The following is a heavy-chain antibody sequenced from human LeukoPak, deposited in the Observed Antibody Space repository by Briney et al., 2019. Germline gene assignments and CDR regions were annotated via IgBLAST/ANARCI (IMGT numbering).Heavy chain of an antibody. J-gene: IGHJ3*02. CDR3: VRYNGNNYAFDI. CDR2: MSPSSGNT. D-gene: IGHD1-1*01. Sequence: EASVKVSCKASGYTFTSHDINWVRQATGQGPEWLGWMSPSSGNTGYGQKFQGRITMTRDTSMSTAYVELRSLRSEDTAVYYCVRYNGNNYAFDIWGLGTMVTVSS. V-gene: IGHV1-8*01. CDR1: GYTFTSHD.